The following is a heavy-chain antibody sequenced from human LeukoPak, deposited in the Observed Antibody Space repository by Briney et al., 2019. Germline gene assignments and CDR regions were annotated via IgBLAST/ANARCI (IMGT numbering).Heavy chain of an antibody. CDR2: ISGSGSDI. CDR1: GFIFSGYY. CDR3: GTHAGRTGSDD. D-gene: IGHD3/OR15-3a*01. Sequence: GGSLRLSCATSGFIFSGYYMSWIRQAPGKGLEWVSYISGSGSDISYADSVKGRFTISGDKAKDSLYLQMSSLSAEDTAVYYCGTHAGRTGSDDWGQGTLVTVSS. V-gene: IGHV3-11*01. J-gene: IGHJ4*02.